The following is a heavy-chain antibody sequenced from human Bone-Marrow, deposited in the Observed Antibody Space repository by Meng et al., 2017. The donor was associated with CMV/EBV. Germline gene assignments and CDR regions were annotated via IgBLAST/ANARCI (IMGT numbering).Heavy chain of an antibody. V-gene: IGHV3-11*01. CDR3: ARAGYDYHRFDP. Sequence: CAASGFTFSDYYMSWIRQAPGKGLEWVSYISSSGSTIYYADSVKGRFTISRDNAKNSLYLQMNSLRAEDTAVYYCARAGYDYHRFDPWGQGTLVTVSS. D-gene: IGHD3-22*01. CDR1: GFTFSDYY. J-gene: IGHJ5*02. CDR2: ISSSGSTI.